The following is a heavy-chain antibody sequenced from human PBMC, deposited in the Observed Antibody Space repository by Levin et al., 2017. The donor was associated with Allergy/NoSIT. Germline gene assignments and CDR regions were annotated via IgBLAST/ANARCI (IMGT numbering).Heavy chain of an antibody. CDR1: GFSVSTYW. CDR2: MKSDGSRT. V-gene: IGHV3-74*01. J-gene: IGHJ2*01. CDR3: VRGVATAIDWYFDL. D-gene: IGHD2-2*01. Sequence: GESLKISCAASGFSVSTYWMHWVRQPPGKGLVRVSRMKSDGSRTNYADSVKGRFTISRDNAKNAVYLQMNSLRVEDTAVYYCVRGVATAIDWYFDLWGPGTLVSVSS.